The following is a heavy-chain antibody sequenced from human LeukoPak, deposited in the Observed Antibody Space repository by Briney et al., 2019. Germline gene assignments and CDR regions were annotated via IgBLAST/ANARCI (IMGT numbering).Heavy chain of an antibody. Sequence: GGSLRLSCTASGFTFSDYSMNWVRQAPGKGLEWVSSISRRSRHVYYAGSVKGRFTISRDNAKNSLYLQMNSLRAEDMAVYFCVRDLMGSGATTAYLHHWGQGTLVTVSS. CDR1: GFTFSDYS. V-gene: IGHV3-21*01. D-gene: IGHD4/OR15-4a*01. CDR3: VRDLMGSGATTAYLHH. CDR2: ISRRSRHV. J-gene: IGHJ1*01.